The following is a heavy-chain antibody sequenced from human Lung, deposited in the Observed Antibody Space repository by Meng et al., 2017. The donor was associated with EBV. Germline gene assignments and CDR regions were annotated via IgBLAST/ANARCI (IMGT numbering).Heavy chain of an antibody. CDR2: IGHSGIT. V-gene: IGHV4-39*01. D-gene: IGHD6-19*01. Sequence: QAQPQESRPGLVKPPEALSPACGVSGGYIITSGYYWGWIRQLPGKGLEWIGSIGHSGITYSTPSLKSRVTVSIDTSKSQFSLKLTSVTAADTAVYYCVRSSGWVRTGFDPWGQGTLVTVSS. CDR1: GGYIITSGYY. CDR3: VRSSGWVRTGFDP. J-gene: IGHJ5*02.